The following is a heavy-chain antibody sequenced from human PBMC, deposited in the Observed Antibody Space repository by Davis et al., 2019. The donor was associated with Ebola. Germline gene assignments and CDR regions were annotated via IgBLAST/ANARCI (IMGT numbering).Heavy chain of an antibody. CDR3: AKSGLSFGVVKYHYGMDV. Sequence: GGSLRLSCAASGFTFSTYGMHWVRQAPGKGLEWVAVISYDGSYQNTGDSVRGRFTISRDNSKNTLYLQMNSLRTEDTAVYYCAKSGLSFGVVKYHYGMDVWGKGTTVTVSS. V-gene: IGHV3-30*18. CDR2: ISYDGSYQ. CDR1: GFTFSTYG. D-gene: IGHD3-3*01. J-gene: IGHJ6*04.